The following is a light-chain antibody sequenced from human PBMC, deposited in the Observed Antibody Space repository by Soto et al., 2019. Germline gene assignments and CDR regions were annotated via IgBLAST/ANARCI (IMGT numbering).Light chain of an antibody. CDR1: SSDVGGYNY. CDR3: CSYAGSYTVV. CDR2: DVT. J-gene: IGLJ2*01. V-gene: IGLV2-11*01. Sequence: QSVLTQPPSVSAAPGQKVTISCTGTSSDVGGYNYVSWYQQHPGKAPKLMIYDVTERPSGVPDRFSGSKSGNTASLTISGLQAEDEADYYCCSYAGSYTVVFGGGTKLTVL.